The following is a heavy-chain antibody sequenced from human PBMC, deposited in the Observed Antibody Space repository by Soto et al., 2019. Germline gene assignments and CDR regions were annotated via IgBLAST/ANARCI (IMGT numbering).Heavy chain of an antibody. CDR1: GGTFSSYA. Sequence: LVKVSCKASGGTFSSYAISWVRQAPGQGLEWMGGIIPIFGTANYAQKFQGRVTITADKSTSTAYMELSSLRSEDTAVYYCARDPTDYDILTGYVWGQGTLVTVSS. CDR3: ARDPTDYDILTGYV. V-gene: IGHV1-69*06. CDR2: IIPIFGTA. J-gene: IGHJ4*02. D-gene: IGHD3-9*01.